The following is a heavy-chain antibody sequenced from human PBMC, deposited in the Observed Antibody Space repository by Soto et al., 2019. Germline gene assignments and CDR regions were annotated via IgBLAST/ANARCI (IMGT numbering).Heavy chain of an antibody. Sequence: PSETLSLTCTVSGGSISSYYWSWIRQPPGKGLEWIGYIYYSGSTNYNPSLKSRVTISVDTSKNQFSLKLSSVTAADTAVYYCARTGANNWLDPWGQGTLVTVSS. CDR1: GGSISSYY. CDR3: ARTGANNWLDP. J-gene: IGHJ5*02. CDR2: IYYSGST. V-gene: IGHV4-59*01. D-gene: IGHD1-26*01.